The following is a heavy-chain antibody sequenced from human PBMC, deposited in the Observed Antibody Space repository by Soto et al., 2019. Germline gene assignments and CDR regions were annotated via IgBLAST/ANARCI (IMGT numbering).Heavy chain of an antibody. V-gene: IGHV3-74*01. Sequence: EVQLVESGGGLVQPGGSLRLSCAASGFTFSRYWMHWVRQVPGKGLVWVSRTNEDGTITNYADSVQGRFTISRDNAKNTLYLEMNSLKGEDTAVYYSAADLGCQQGFWGQGTVVTVTS. CDR3: AADLGCQQGF. CDR2: TNEDGTIT. J-gene: IGHJ4*02. D-gene: IGHD7-27*01. CDR1: GFTFSRYW.